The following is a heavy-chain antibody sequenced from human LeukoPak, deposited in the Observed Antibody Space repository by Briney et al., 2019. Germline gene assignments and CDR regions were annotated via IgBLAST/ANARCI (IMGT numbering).Heavy chain of an antibody. J-gene: IGHJ4*02. Sequence: SETLSLTCAVYGGSFSGYYWSWIRQPPGKGLEWIGEINHSGGTNYNPSLKSRVTISVDTSKNQFSLKLSSVTAADTAVYYCAREGRDYWGQGTLVTVSS. CDR3: AREGRDY. CDR1: GGSFSGYY. CDR2: INHSGGT. V-gene: IGHV4-34*01.